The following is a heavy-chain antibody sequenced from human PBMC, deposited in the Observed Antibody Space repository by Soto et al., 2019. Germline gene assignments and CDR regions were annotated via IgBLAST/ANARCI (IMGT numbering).Heavy chain of an antibody. D-gene: IGHD3-10*01. J-gene: IGHJ3*01. Sequence: QVQLVQSGAVVKKPGSSVEVSCKASGGTFNGYGISWVRQAPGQGLEWMGGTVPVFDTSKYAPRFQGRVPITADKSTSTAYMELSSVRSGDTAIYFCARGVSNSGAYYTGPSAYDLWGQGTLVIVSS. CDR1: GGTFNGYG. CDR3: ARGVSNSGAYYTGPSAYDL. V-gene: IGHV1-69*06. CDR2: TVPVFDTS.